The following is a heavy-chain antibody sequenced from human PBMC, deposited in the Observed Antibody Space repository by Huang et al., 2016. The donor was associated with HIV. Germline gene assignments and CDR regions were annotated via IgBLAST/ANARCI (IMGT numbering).Heavy chain of an antibody. Sequence: QLQLQESGPGLVKPSETLSLTCTVSGGSISSSSYYWGWIRQPPGKGLEWIGTISYSGSTDYNLSLKSRVTISVDTSKNQFSLKLSSVTAEDTAVYYCARQGVAAAGTDSSNFDYWGQGTLVTVSS. V-gene: IGHV4-39*01. J-gene: IGHJ4*02. D-gene: IGHD6-13*01. CDR2: ISYSGST. CDR3: ARQGVAAAGTDSSNFDY. CDR1: GGSISSSSYY.